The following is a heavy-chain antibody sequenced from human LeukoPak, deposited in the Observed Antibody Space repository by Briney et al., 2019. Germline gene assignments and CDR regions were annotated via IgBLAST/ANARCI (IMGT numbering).Heavy chain of an antibody. V-gene: IGHV1-2*02. CDR2: INPNSGGT. D-gene: IGHD1-1*01. Sequence: ASVKVSCKASGYTFTSYGISWVRQAPGQGLEWMGWINPNSGGTNYAQKFQGRVTMTRDTSISTAYMELSRLRSDDTAVYYCARGTRYNWNDAWFDPWGQGTLVTVSS. CDR3: ARGTRYNWNDAWFDP. J-gene: IGHJ5*02. CDR1: GYTFTSYG.